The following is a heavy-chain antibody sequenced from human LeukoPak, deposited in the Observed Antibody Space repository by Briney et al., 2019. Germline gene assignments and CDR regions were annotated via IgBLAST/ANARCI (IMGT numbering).Heavy chain of an antibody. CDR1: GFTFSSYS. CDR2: ISSSSSTI. Sequence: GGSLRLSCAASGFTFSSYSMNWVRQAPGKGLEWVSYISSSSSTIYYADSVKGRFTISRDNAKNSLYPQMNSLRAEDTAVYYCARVPAAPIYYYMDVWGKGTTVTVSS. D-gene: IGHD2-2*01. J-gene: IGHJ6*03. CDR3: ARVPAAPIYYYMDV. V-gene: IGHV3-48*01.